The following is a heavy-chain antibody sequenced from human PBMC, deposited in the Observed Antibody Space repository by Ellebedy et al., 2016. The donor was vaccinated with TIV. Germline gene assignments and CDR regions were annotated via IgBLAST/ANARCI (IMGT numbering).Heavy chain of an antibody. J-gene: IGHJ6*02. CDR3: ARPGGGDYYYYYGMDV. CDR2: IKQDGSEK. CDR1: GFTFSAYW. V-gene: IGHV3-7*01. Sequence: GESLKISCAASGFTFSAYWMSWARQAPGMGLEWVAVIKQDGSEKYYVDSVKGRFTISRDNAKNSLYLQMNSLRAEDTAVYYCARPGGGDYYYYYGMDVWGQGTTVTVSS. D-gene: IGHD2-21*02.